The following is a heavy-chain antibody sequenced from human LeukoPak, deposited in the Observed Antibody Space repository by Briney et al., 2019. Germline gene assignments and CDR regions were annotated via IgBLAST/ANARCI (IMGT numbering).Heavy chain of an antibody. CDR3: ARDYSSSCWN. CDR2: ISSSSSYI. V-gene: IGHV3-21*01. D-gene: IGHD6-13*01. CDR1: GFTFSSYT. J-gene: IGHJ4*02. Sequence: GGSLRLSCAASGFTFSSYTMNWVRQAPGKGLEWVSYISSSSSYISYADSLKGRFTISRDNAKNSLYLQMNSLRAEDTAVHYCARDYSSSCWNWGQGTLVTVSS.